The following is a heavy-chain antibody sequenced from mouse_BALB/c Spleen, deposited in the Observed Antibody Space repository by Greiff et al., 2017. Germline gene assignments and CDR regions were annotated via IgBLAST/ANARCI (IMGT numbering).Heavy chain of an antibody. J-gene: IGHJ4*01. CDR3: ARRETTIPGDY. V-gene: IGHV1-87*01. CDR1: GYTFTSYW. CDR2: IYPGDGDT. D-gene: IGHD2-12*01. Sequence: QVQLQQSGAELARPGASVKLSCKASGYTFTSYWMQWVKQRPGQGLEWIGAIYPGDGDTRYTQKFKGKATLTADKSSSTAYMQLSSLASEDSAVYYCARRETTIPGDYWGQGTSVTVSS.